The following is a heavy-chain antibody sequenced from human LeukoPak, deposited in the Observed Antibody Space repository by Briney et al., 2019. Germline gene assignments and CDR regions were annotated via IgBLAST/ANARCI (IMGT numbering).Heavy chain of an antibody. CDR2: IYYSGST. Sequence: SETLSLTCTVSGGSISSYYWSWIRQPPGKGLEWIAYIYYSGSTNYNPSLKSRVTISVDTSKNQFSLKLSSMTAADTAVYYCARGALLWFGDRMEYYFDYWGQGTLLTVSS. CDR3: ARGALLWFGDRMEYYFDY. CDR1: GGSISSYY. J-gene: IGHJ4*02. V-gene: IGHV4-59*01. D-gene: IGHD3-10*01.